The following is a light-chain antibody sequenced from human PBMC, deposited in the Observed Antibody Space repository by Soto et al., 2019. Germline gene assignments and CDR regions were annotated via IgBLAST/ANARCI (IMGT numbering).Light chain of an antibody. CDR1: SSDVGGHNY. J-gene: IGLJ3*02. Sequence: QSALTRPASVSGSPGQSITISCTGNSSDVGGHNYVSWYQQHPGKAPKLMIYEVSNRPSGVSNRFSGSKSGNTASLTISGLQAEDEADYYCSSHTSSGTRVFGGGTKLTVL. CDR2: EVS. V-gene: IGLV2-14*03. CDR3: SSHTSSGTRV.